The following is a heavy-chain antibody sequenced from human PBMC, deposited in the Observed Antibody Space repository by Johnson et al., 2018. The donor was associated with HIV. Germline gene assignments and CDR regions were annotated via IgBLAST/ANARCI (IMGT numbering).Heavy chain of an antibody. D-gene: IGHD7-27*01. V-gene: IGHV3-30*02. J-gene: IGHJ3*02. CDR3: ARGGVTGEDHAFDI. CDR2: IRDDGSNK. Sequence: QVQLVESGGRVVRPGGSLRLSCAASGFTFDDFGMSWVRQAPGKGLEWGAFIRDDGSNKYYADSVKGRFTISRDNSKNTLYLQMNSLRAGDTAVYYCARGGVTGEDHAFDIWGQGTMVTVSS. CDR1: GFTFDDFG.